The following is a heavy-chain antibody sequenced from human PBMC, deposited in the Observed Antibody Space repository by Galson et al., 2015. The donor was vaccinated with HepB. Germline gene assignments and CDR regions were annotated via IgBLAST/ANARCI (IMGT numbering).Heavy chain of an antibody. CDR1: GFTFGDYA. CDR2: IRSKAYGGTT. D-gene: IGHD3-16*01. Sequence: SLRLSCAASGFTFGDYAMSWFRQAPGKGLEWVGFIRSKAYGGTTEYAASVKGRFTISRDDSKSIAYLQMNSLKTEDTAVYYCTRDQGFGRYYYGMDVWGQGTTVTVSS. J-gene: IGHJ6*02. CDR3: TRDQGFGRYYYGMDV. V-gene: IGHV3-49*03.